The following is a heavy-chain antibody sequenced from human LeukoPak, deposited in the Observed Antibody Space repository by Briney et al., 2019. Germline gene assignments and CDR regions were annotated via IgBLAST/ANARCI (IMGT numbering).Heavy chain of an antibody. CDR3: ARDLGYSSSLYYFDY. CDR2: IKSKTDGGTT. D-gene: IGHD6-13*01. V-gene: IGHV3-15*07. J-gene: IGHJ4*02. CDR1: GFTFSNAW. Sequence: GGSLRLSCAASGFTFSNAWMNWVRQAPGKGLEWVGRIKSKTDGGTTDYAAPVKGRFTISRDDSKNTLYLQMNSLRAEDTAVYYCARDLGYSSSLYYFDYWGQGTLVTVSS.